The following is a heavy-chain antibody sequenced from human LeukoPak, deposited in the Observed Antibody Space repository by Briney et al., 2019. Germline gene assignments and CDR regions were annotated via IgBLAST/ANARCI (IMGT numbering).Heavy chain of an antibody. CDR2: VHYSGTA. J-gene: IGHJ4*02. CDR3: ARDSPEGTYAFDN. Sequence: SEILSLTCTVFDGSLSSSSDSWGWIRQPPGKVLEWIGSVHYSGTAYYNPSLRSRVTISLDASKNQFSVRLTSLNAADTAVYFCARDSPEGTYAFDNWGQGTLVTVSS. D-gene: IGHD3-16*01. CDR1: DGSLSSSSDS. V-gene: IGHV4-39*07.